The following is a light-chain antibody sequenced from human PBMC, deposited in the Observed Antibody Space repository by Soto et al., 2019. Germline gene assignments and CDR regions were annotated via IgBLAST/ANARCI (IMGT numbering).Light chain of an antibody. CDR1: QSIRRY. J-gene: IGKJ1*01. Sequence: DIEMTQSPSSLSASIGETVTVTCRASQSIRRYLNWYQQKPGKAPTLLISAASSLERGFQLRFSGGGSGTEFTLTISSLQPEDFATYYCQQNYRNTPWTFGQGTKRDVK. CDR3: QQNYRNTPWT. CDR2: AAS. V-gene: IGKV1-39*01.